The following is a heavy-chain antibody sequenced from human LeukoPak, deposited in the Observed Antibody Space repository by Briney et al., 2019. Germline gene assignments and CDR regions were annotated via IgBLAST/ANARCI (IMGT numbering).Heavy chain of an antibody. CDR3: ARAGGRIAARLEVDY. D-gene: IGHD6-6*01. Sequence: PGGSLRLSCAASGFTFSSYAMHWVRQAPGKGLEWVAVISYNGSNKYYADSVKGRFTISRDNSKNTLYLQMNSLRAEDTAVYYCARAGGRIAARLEVDYWGQGTMVNVSS. CDR2: ISYNGSNK. V-gene: IGHV3-30*01. CDR1: GFTFSSYA. J-gene: IGHJ4*02.